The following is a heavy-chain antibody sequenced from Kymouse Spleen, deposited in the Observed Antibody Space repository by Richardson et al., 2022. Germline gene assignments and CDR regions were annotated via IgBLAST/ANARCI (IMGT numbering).Heavy chain of an antibody. CDR1: GFTFSSYG. J-gene: IGHJ6*02. Sequence: QVQLVESGGGVVQPGRSLRLSCAASGFTFSSYGMHWVRQAPGKGLEWVAVIWYDGSNKYYADSVKGRFTISRDNSKNTLYLQMNSLRAEDTAVYYCARDKVFGVVIIRDYYYGMDVWGQGTTVTVSS. CDR2: IWYDGSNK. D-gene: IGHD3-3*01. CDR3: ARDKVFGVVIIRDYYYGMDV. V-gene: IGHV3-33*01.